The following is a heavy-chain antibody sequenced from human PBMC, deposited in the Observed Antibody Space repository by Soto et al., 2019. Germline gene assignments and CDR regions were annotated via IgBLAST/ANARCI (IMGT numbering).Heavy chain of an antibody. V-gene: IGHV2-5*01. CDR3: AHRHDDFWSGPLRPFDY. D-gene: IGHD3-3*01. J-gene: IGHJ4*02. Sequence: QITLKESGPTLVKPTQTLTLTCTFSGFSLSTSGGGVGWIRQPPGKALEWLALIYWNDDKRYSPSLKSRLTITKDTSNNQVVLTITHMDPVDTATYYCAHRHDDFWSGPLRPFDYWGQRTLVTVSS. CDR1: GFSLSTSGGG. CDR2: IYWNDDK.